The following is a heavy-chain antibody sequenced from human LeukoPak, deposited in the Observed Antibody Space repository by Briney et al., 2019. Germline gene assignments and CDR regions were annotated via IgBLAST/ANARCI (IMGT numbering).Heavy chain of an antibody. V-gene: IGHV3-30*02. Sequence: GSLRLSCAASRFTFSSYGMHWVRQAPGKGLEWVAFIRSDGNYKYYADSVKGRFTISRDNSKNTLYVQMNSLRAEDTAVYYCAKQFLWFGELSHFDYWGQGTLVTVSS. CDR1: RFTFSSYG. CDR3: AKQFLWFGELSHFDY. D-gene: IGHD3-10*01. CDR2: IRSDGNYK. J-gene: IGHJ4*02.